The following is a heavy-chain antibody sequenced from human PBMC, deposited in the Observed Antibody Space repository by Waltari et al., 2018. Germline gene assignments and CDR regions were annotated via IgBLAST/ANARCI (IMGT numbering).Heavy chain of an antibody. CDR3: ARASTGLKLRRYYFDY. CDR1: GGSFRGYY. J-gene: IGHJ4*02. Sequence: QVQLQQWGAGLLKPSETLSLTRAVYGGSFRGYYWSCTRPPPGKGLEWIGEINHSGSTNYNPSLKSRVTISVDTSKNQFSLKLSSVTAADTAVYYCARASTGLKLRRYYFDYWGQGTLVTVSS. D-gene: IGHD2-2*01. CDR2: INHSGST. V-gene: IGHV4-34*01.